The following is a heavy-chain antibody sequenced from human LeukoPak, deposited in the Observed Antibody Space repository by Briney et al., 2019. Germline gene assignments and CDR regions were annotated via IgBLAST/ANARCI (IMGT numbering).Heavy chain of an antibody. V-gene: IGHV3-21*01. CDR3: ARNRGSYPFDY. CDR1: GFTFSSYS. Sequence: GGSLRLSCAASGFTFSSYSMNWVRQAPGKGLEWVSSISSSSSYIYYADSVKGRFTVSRDNAKNSLYLQMNSLRAEDTAVYYCARNRGSYPFDYWGQGTLVTVSS. D-gene: IGHD1-26*01. J-gene: IGHJ4*02. CDR2: ISSSSSYI.